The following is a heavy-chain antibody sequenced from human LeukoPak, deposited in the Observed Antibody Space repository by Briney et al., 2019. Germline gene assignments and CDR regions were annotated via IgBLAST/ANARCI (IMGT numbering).Heavy chain of an antibody. D-gene: IGHD5-24*01. CDR2: IPYDGSDK. CDR3: AKGQGWLQYGPTTPDV. J-gene: IGHJ6*04. CDR1: GFTFSAFG. Sequence: TGGSLRLSCAASGFTFSAFGMHWVRQAPGKGLEWVTFIPYDGSDKYYADSVKGRFTISRDNSKNTLYLQMNNMRTEDTAVYYCAKGQGWLQYGPTTPDVWGKGTTVTVSS. V-gene: IGHV3-30*02.